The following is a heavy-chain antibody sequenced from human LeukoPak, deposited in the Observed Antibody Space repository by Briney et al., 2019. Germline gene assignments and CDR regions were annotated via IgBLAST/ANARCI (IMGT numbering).Heavy chain of an antibody. V-gene: IGHV4-39*01. CDR3: ARRWAARRWFDP. D-gene: IGHD6-6*01. J-gene: IGHJ5*02. CDR1: GGSISSSSYY. CDR2: IYYSGST. Sequence: PSETLSLTCTVSGGSISSSSYYRGWIRQPPGKGLEWIGSIYYSGSTYYNPSLKSRVTISVDTSKNQFSLKLSSVTAADTAVYYCARRWAARRWFDPWGQGTLVTVSS.